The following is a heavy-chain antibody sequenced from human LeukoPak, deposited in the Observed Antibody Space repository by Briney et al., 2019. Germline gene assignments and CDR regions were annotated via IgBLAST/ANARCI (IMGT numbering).Heavy chain of an antibody. D-gene: IGHD3-22*01. CDR3: ARDDSSRDDSGGYHC. CDR2: IHMSRST. Sequence: SETLSLTCTVSRDSINFYHWSWIRPPAGKGLEWIGRIHMSRSTNYNPSLRSRVAISMDNSKNQFSLKLKSVTAADTAVYYCARDDSSRDDSGGYHCWGQGTLVTISS. J-gene: IGHJ4*02. V-gene: IGHV4-4*07. CDR1: RDSINFYH.